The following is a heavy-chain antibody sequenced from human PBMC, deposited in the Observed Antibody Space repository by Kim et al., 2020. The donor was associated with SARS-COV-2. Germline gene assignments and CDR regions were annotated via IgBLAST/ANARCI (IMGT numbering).Heavy chain of an antibody. CDR2: IIPIFGTA. V-gene: IGHV1-69*13. D-gene: IGHD3-10*01. CDR3: ARLHGSGSYPLYYYYGMDV. J-gene: IGHJ6*02. Sequence: SVKVSCKASGGTFSSYAISWVRQAPGQGLEWMGGIIPIFGTANYAQKFQGRVTITADESTSTAYMELSSLRSEDTAVYYCARLHGSGSYPLYYYYGMDVWGQGTTVTVSS. CDR1: GGTFSSYA.